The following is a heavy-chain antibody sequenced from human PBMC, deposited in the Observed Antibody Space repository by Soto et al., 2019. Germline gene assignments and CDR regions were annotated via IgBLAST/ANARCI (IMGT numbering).Heavy chain of an antibody. CDR2: INPSGGST. V-gene: IGHV1-46*01. D-gene: IGHD2-15*01. CDR1: GYTYTSYY. CDR3: ARVAVIVPYFDY. J-gene: IGHJ4*02. Sequence: ASVKVSCKASGYTYTSYYMHWVRQAPGQGLEWMGIINPSGGSTSYAQKFQGRVTMTRDTSTSTVYMELSSLRSEDTAVYYCARVAVIVPYFDYWGQGTLVTSPQ.